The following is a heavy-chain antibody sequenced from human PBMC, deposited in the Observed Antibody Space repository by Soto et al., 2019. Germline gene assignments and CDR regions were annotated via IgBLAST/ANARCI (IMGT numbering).Heavy chain of an antibody. Sequence: QVQLQESGPGLVKPSQTLSLTCTVSGGSISSGGYYWSWIRQHPGKGLEWIGYIYYSGSTYYNPSLKSRVTISVDTSKNQFSLKLSSVTAADTAVYYCAASCVGCGGFNYYGMDAWGQGTMVTVSS. CDR3: AASCVGCGGFNYYGMDA. D-gene: IGHD2-21*01. CDR1: GGSISSGGYY. CDR2: IYYSGST. J-gene: IGHJ6*02. V-gene: IGHV4-31*03.